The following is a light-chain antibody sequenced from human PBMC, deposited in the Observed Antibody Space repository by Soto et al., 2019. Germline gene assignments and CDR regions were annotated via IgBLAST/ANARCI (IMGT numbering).Light chain of an antibody. V-gene: IGLV2-8*01. CDR1: SSDIGGYNS. CDR3: SSFTDGNNLV. CDR2: DVT. Sequence: QSVLTQSPSVSAAPGQKVTISCTGTSSDIGGYNSVSWYQQHPGKAPKVMIYDVTKRPSGVPDRFSGSKSGNTASLTVSALQAEDEADYYCSSFTDGNNLVFGTGTKLTVL. J-gene: IGLJ1*01.